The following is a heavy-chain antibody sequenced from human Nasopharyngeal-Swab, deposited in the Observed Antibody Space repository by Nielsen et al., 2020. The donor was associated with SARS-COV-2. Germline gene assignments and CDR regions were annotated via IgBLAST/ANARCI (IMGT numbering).Heavy chain of an antibody. J-gene: IGHJ3*02. CDR2: ISSSSSTI. CDR1: GFTLSSYS. CDR3: ARVDYGGNLDAFDI. V-gene: IGHV3-48*01. Sequence: GESLKISCAASGFTLSSYSMSWVRQAPGKGLEWVSYISSSSSTIYYADSVKGRFTISRDNAKNSLYLQMNSLRAEDTAVYYCARVDYGGNLDAFDIWGQGTMVTVSS. D-gene: IGHD4-23*01.